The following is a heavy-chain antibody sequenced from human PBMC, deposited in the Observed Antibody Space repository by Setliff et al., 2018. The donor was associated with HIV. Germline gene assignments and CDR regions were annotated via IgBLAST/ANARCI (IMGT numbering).Heavy chain of an antibody. D-gene: IGHD1-1*01. V-gene: IGHV1-18*01. Sequence: KVSCKISGYIFSHYGVTWARQAPGQGLEYMGYISGYTGITHYAQSFQGRVTMTTDPSKYTAYMELRSLKYDDTAVYYCARDAGTGGPGRWVDPWGQGTMVTVSS. J-gene: IGHJ5*02. CDR2: ISGYTGIT. CDR1: GYIFSHYG. CDR3: ARDAGTGGPGRWVDP.